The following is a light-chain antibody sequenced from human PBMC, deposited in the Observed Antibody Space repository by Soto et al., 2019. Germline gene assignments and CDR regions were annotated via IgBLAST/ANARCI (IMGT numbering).Light chain of an antibody. CDR1: QSVSSSY. CDR3: QQYNHWPPYT. CDR2: DAS. Sequence: EIVLTQSPGTLSLSPGERATLSCRASQSVSSSYLAWYQQKPGQAPRLLIFDASSRATGISDRFSGSGSGTEFTLTISSLQSEDFAVYYCQQYNHWPPYTFGQGTKVDIK. V-gene: IGKV3-20*01. J-gene: IGKJ2*01.